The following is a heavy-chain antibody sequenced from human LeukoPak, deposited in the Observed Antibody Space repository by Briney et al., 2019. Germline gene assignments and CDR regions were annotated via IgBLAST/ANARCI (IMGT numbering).Heavy chain of an antibody. CDR3: ARGAISSWYED. CDR1: GFTVSSSY. J-gene: IGHJ4*02. D-gene: IGHD6-13*01. V-gene: IGHV3-66*01. CDR2: LYSGGSI. Sequence: GGSLRLSCAGSGFTVSSSYMSWVRQAPGKGLEWVSVLYSGGSIFYADSVKGRFTISRDISKNMLYLQMNSLGADDTAVYYCARGAISSWYEDWGQGTLVTVSS.